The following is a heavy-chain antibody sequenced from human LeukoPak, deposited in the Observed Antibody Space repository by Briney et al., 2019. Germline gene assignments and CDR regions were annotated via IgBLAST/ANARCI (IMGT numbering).Heavy chain of an antibody. V-gene: IGHV4-61*02. D-gene: IGHD2-21*02. CDR3: ARMGEIAYCGGDCYSPPFDY. Sequence: PSETLSLTCTVSGGSISSGSYYWSWIRQPAGKGLEWIGRIYTSGSTNYNPSLKSRVTISVDTSKNQFSLKLSSVTAADTAVYYCARMGEIAYCGGDCYSPPFDYWGQGTLVTVSS. CDR1: GGSISSGSYY. J-gene: IGHJ4*02. CDR2: IYTSGST.